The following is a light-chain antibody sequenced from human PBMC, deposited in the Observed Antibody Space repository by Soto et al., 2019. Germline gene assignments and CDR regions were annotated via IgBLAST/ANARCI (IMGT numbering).Light chain of an antibody. Sequence: QSALTQPASVSGSPGQSITISCTGTSRDVGSYNLVSWYQKHPGKAPKLIIYEGSKRPSGVSDRFSGSKSGNTASLTISGLQAEDESDYYCAAWDDSHYVFGTGTKLTVL. V-gene: IGLV2-23*01. CDR3: AAWDDSHYV. CDR2: EGS. J-gene: IGLJ1*01. CDR1: SRDVGSYNL.